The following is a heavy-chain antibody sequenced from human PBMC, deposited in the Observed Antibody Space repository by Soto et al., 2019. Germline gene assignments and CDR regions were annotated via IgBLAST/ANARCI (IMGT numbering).Heavy chain of an antibody. CDR1: GGSFSGYY. Sequence: QVQLQQWGAGLLKPSETLSLTCAVYGGSFSGYYWCWIRQPPGKGLEWIGEINHSGSTNYNPSLKSRVTISVDTSKNQFSVKLSSVTAADTAVYYCARWAGRYSGYDRQYFDYWGQGTLVTVSS. J-gene: IGHJ4*02. V-gene: IGHV4-34*01. CDR2: INHSGST. D-gene: IGHD5-12*01. CDR3: ARWAGRYSGYDRQYFDY.